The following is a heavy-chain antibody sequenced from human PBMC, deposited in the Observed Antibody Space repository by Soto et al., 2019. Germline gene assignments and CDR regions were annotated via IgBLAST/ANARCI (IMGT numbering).Heavy chain of an antibody. V-gene: IGHV3-48*02. J-gene: IGHJ6*02. CDR3: AREEPEWLYLDV. CDR1: GFTFSSYS. D-gene: IGHD3-3*01. CDR2: ISSSSSTI. Sequence: EVQLVESGGGLVQPGGSLRLSCAASGFTFSSYSMNWVRQAPGKGLEWVSYISSSSSTIYYADSVKGRFTISRDNAKNSLYLQMNSLRDEDTAVYYFAREEPEWLYLDVWGQGTTVTVSS.